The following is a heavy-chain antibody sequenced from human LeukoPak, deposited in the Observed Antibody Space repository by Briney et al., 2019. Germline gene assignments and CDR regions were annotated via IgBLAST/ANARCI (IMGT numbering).Heavy chain of an antibody. CDR2: MIPIFGTA. CDR3: WRNQDTYYYDSSGYRY. D-gene: IGHD3-22*01. CDR1: GDTFSSYA. J-gene: IGHJ4*02. V-gene: IGHV1-69*06. Sequence: ASAKVSSKPSGDTFSSYAISWVRHAPGQGVELVRRMIPIFGTANYAQKFQGRVTITADKSTSTAYMEQSSLRSEDTAVYYCWRNQDTYYYDSSGYRYWGQGTLVTVSS.